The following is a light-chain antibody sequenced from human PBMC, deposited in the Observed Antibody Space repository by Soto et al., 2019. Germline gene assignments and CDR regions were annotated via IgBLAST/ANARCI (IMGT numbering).Light chain of an antibody. Sequence: DIQMTQSPSSLSASVGDRVTITCRASQSISSYLNWYQQKPGKAPNLLIYAASRLQTGVPSRFSGRGSGTDFTLAISSLQPEDSATYYCQRSYSAPPTFGQGTTVEIK. CDR1: QSISSY. J-gene: IGKJ1*01. V-gene: IGKV1-39*01. CDR3: QRSYSAPPT. CDR2: AAS.